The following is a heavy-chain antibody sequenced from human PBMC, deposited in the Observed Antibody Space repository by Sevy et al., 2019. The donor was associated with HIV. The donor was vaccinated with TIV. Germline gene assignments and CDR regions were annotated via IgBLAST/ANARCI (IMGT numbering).Heavy chain of an antibody. CDR3: SRGGSGNSSGNENFDF. CDR2: IYYSGST. J-gene: IGHJ3*01. D-gene: IGHD6-19*01. V-gene: IGHV4-59*01. CDR1: GGSISSYY. Sequence: SETLSLTCTVSGGSISSYYWNWIRQPPGEGLEWIGYIYYSGSTNYNTSLNSRVTLSIDTSKNQLSLKLSSVTAADTAVYYCSRGGSGNSSGNENFDFWGQGTLVTVSS.